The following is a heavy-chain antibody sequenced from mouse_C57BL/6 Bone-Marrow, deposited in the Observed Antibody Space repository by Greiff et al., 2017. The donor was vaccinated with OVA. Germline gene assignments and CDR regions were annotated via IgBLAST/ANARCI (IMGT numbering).Heavy chain of an antibody. V-gene: IGHV1-15*01. CDR1: GYTFPDSA. Sequence: VQLQESGAELVRPGASVTLSCKASGYTFPDSAMHWVKQTPVHGLELIGSIDPETGGTAYHQPFKGPALLTADKSSSTAYRELRSLTSEDSAFYYCTRSYSNDGDFDYWGQGTTLTVSS. J-gene: IGHJ2*01. CDR2: IDPETGGT. D-gene: IGHD2-12*01. CDR3: TRSYSNDGDFDY.